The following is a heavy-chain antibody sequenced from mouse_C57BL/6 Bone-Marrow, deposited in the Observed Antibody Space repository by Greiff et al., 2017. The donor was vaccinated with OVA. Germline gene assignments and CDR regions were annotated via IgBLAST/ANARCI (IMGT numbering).Heavy chain of an antibody. CDR2: IHPNSGST. Sequence: QVQLKESGAELVKPGASVKLSCKASGYTFTSYWMHWVKQRPGQGLEWIGMIHPNSGSTNYNEKFKSKATLTVDKSSSTAYMQLSSLTSEDSAVYYCARRGNYYGKDWGQGTTLTVSS. V-gene: IGHV1-64*01. CDR3: ARRGNYYGKD. D-gene: IGHD1-1*01. J-gene: IGHJ2*01. CDR1: GYTFTSYW.